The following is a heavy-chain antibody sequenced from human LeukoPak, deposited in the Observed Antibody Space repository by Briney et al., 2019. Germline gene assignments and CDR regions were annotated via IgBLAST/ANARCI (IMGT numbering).Heavy chain of an antibody. D-gene: IGHD3-9*01. J-gene: IGHJ4*02. CDR1: GGSISSGSYY. V-gene: IGHV4-61*02. Sequence: SETLSLTCTVSGGSISSGSYYWSWIRQPAGKGLEWIGRIYTSGSTNYNPSLKSRVTISVDTSKNQFSLKLSSVTAADTAVYYCARGLRYFDWSSQELDYWGQGTLVTVSS. CDR3: ARGLRYFDWSSQELDY. CDR2: IYTSGST.